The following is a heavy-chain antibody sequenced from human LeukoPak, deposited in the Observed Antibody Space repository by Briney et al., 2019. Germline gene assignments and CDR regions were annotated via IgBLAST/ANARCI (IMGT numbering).Heavy chain of an antibody. V-gene: IGHV4-4*07. CDR3: ARSTTVTTPFDY. D-gene: IGHD4-17*01. CDR2: IYTSGST. J-gene: IGHJ4*02. Sequence: SETLSLTCTVSGGSISSYYRSWIRQPAGKGLEWIGRIYTSGSTNYNPSLKSRVTMSVDTSKNQFSLKPSSVTAADTAVYYCARSTTVTTPFDYWGQGTLVTVSS. CDR1: GGSISSYY.